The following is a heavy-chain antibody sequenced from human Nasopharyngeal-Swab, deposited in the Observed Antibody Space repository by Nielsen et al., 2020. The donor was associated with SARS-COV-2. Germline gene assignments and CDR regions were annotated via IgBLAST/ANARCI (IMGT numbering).Heavy chain of an antibody. J-gene: IGHJ5*01. CDR3: ATTRGLGPGGWFES. D-gene: IGHD1-1*01. V-gene: IGHV3-11*03. CDR1: GFTFSDYY. CDR2: ISNSGSST. Sequence: GESLKISCAASGFTFSDYYMSWIRQAPGKGLEWVSYISNSGSSTNYADSVRGRFTISRGNAKNSLYLQMSSLRAEDTAVYYCATTRGLGPGGWFESWGQGTLVTVSS.